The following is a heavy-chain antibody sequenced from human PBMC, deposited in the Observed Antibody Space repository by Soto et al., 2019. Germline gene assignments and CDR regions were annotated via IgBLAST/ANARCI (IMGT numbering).Heavy chain of an antibody. CDR2: INHSGST. V-gene: IGHV4-34*01. CDR1: GGSFSGYY. J-gene: IGHJ6*02. CDR3: ARIIRRRKSASFGVVKYYYNYGMDV. Sequence: PSETLSLTCAVYGGSFSGYYWSWFRQPPGKGLEWIGEINHSGSTNYNPSLKIRFTITVDTYMYQVSLKLSCVTAADTAVYYCARIIRRRKSASFGVVKYYYNYGMDVGGQGTMVTVSS. D-gene: IGHD3-3*01.